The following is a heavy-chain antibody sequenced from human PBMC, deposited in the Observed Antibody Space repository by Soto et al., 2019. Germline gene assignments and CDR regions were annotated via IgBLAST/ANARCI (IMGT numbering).Heavy chain of an antibody. V-gene: IGHV3-48*01. CDR2: ISSSSSSI. CDR1: GFTFSSYN. D-gene: IGHD6-25*01. J-gene: IGHJ4*02. Sequence: GGSLRLSCAASGFTFSSYNMNWVRQAPGKGLEWVSYISSSSSSIYYADSVRGRFTISRDNAKNSLYLQMNSLRAEDTAVYYCARRSVSALGYWGQGTLVTVSS. CDR3: ARRSVSALGY.